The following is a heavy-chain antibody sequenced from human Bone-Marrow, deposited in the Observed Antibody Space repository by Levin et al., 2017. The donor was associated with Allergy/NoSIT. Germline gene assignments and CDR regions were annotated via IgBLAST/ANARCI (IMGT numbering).Heavy chain of an antibody. Sequence: ASVKVSCKASGYTFTGYYMHWVRQAPGQGLEWMGWINPNSGGTNYAQKFQGRVTMTRDTSISTAYMELSRLRSDDTAVYYCARDLWLLTYYYDSSTTFDYWGQGTLVTVSS. D-gene: IGHD3-22*01. CDR2: INPNSGGT. J-gene: IGHJ4*02. CDR3: ARDLWLLTYYYDSSTTFDY. CDR1: GYTFTGYY. V-gene: IGHV1-2*02.